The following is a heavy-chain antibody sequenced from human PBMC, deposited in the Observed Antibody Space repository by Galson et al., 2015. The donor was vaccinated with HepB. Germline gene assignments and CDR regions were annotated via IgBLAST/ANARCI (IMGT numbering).Heavy chain of an antibody. CDR3: AREHINKGVGDY. Sequence: SLRLSCAASGFTFSSYAMHWVRQAPGKGLEWVAVISYDGSNKYYADSVKGRFTISRDNSKNTLYLQMNSLRAEDTAVYYCAREHINKGVGDYWGQGTLVTVSS. J-gene: IGHJ4*02. V-gene: IGHV3-30-3*01. CDR1: GFTFSSYA. CDR2: ISYDGSNK. D-gene: IGHD2-8*01.